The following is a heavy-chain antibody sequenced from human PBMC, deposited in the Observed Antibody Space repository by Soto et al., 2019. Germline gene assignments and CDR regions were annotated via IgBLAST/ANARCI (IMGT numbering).Heavy chain of an antibody. J-gene: IGHJ4*02. Sequence: SETLSLTCTVSGGSISSYYWSWIRQPPGKGLEWIGYIYYSGSTNYNPSLKSRVTISVDTSKNQFSLKLSTVTAADTAVYYCARRIGWATTTRGYWGQGALVTVSS. D-gene: IGHD1-1*01. CDR3: ARRIGWATTTRGY. V-gene: IGHV4-59*01. CDR1: GGSISSYY. CDR2: IYYSGST.